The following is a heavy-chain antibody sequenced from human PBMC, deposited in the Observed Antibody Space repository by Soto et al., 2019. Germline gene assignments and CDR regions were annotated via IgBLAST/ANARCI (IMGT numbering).Heavy chain of an antibody. CDR3: ARGDNDY. J-gene: IGHJ4*02. CDR2: FHPDGGHT. Sequence: ASVKVSCKASGYTFTNSYVQWVRQAPGQGLEWMGVFHPDGGHTTYSQKFQDRVTMTRDTLTSTIYMELSSLRPEDTTVYYCARGDNDYWGQGTLCTVS. CDR1: GYTFTNSY. V-gene: IGHV1-46*01.